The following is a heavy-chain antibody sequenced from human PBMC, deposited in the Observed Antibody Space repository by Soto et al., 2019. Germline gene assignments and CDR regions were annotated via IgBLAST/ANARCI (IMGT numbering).Heavy chain of an antibody. CDR2: IHHSGST. CDR3: ARSFGWYAIDQ. CDR1: GASISSEQY. V-gene: IGHV4-4*02. D-gene: IGHD6-19*01. J-gene: IGHJ4*02. Sequence: PSETLSLTCAVSGASISSEQYWTWVRQPPGKGLEWIGDIHHSGSTNNNPSLRSRLIMSVDTSKNQFSLNLNSVTAADTAVYYCARSFGWYAIDQWGQRTLVTVSS.